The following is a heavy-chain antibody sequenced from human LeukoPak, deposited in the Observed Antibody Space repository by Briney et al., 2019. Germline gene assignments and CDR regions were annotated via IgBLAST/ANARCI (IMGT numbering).Heavy chain of an antibody. Sequence: SETLSLTCIVSGGSISSHYWTWIRQPPGKGLEYIGYIYYSGNTNYNPSLKSRVTISGDRSKNQFSLKLTSVTAEDTAVYYCARINSGWYFDYWGQGTLVTVSS. J-gene: IGHJ4*02. CDR2: IYYSGNT. V-gene: IGHV4-59*11. CDR3: ARINSGWYFDY. CDR1: GGSISSHY. D-gene: IGHD6-19*01.